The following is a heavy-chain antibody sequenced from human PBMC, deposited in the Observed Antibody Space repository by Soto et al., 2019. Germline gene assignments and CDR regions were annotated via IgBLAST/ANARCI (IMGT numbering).Heavy chain of an antibody. Sequence: ASVKVSCKASGYTFTSYDINWVRQATGQGLEWMGWMNPNSGNTGYAQKFQGRVTMTRNTSISTAYMELSSLRSEDTAVYYCARGDIFAGDPDFSLWCLGTLVTVAS. CDR2: MNPNSGNT. V-gene: IGHV1-8*01. J-gene: IGHJ4*02. CDR1: GYTFTSYD. CDR3: ARGDIFAGDPDFSL. D-gene: IGHD3-3*02.